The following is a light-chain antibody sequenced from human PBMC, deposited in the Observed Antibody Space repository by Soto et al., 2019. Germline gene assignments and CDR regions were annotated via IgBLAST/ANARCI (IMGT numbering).Light chain of an antibody. V-gene: IGLV2-14*01. CDR2: EVS. CDR3: SSSTSGSTPFV. J-gene: IGLJ1*01. CDR1: SSDIGGSNS. Sequence: SALTQPASVSGSPGQSITISCTGTSSDIGGSNSVSWYQQHPGKAPKLMISEVSNRPSGVSNRFSGSKSGNTASLTISGLQAEDEADYYCSSSTSGSTPFVFGAGTKVTVL.